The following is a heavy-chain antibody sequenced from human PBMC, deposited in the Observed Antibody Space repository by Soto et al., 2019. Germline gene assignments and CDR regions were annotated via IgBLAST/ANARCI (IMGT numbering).Heavy chain of an antibody. V-gene: IGHV3-43*01. D-gene: IGHD3-3*01. Sequence: GGSLRLSCAASGFTFDDYTMHWVRQAPGKGLEWVSLISWDGGSTYYADSVKGRFTISRDNSKNSLYLQMNSLRTEDTALYYCAKVIHWSGPPRYYYYYGMDVWGQGTTVTVSS. J-gene: IGHJ6*02. CDR2: ISWDGGST. CDR3: AKVIHWSGPPRYYYYYGMDV. CDR1: GFTFDDYT.